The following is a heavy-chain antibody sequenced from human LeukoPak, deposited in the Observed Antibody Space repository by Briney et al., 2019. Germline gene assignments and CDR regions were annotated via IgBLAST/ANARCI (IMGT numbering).Heavy chain of an antibody. J-gene: IGHJ4*02. CDR2: ISGSGDKT. V-gene: IGHV3-23*01. Sequence: GESLRLSCAASGFAFRTYAMSWVRQAPGKGLEGVSAISGSGDKTFYAESVRGRFTISRNNSRNTLYLQMNSLRAEDTAVYYCAKDLNYGFDSWGQGTLVTV. CDR3: AKDLNYGFDS. CDR1: GFAFRTYA. D-gene: IGHD3-10*01.